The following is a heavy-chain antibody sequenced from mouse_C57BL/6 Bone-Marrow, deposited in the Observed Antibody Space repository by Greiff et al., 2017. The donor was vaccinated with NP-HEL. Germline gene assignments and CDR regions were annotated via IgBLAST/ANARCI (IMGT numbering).Heavy chain of an antibody. CDR2: INYDGSST. V-gene: IGHV5-16*01. D-gene: IGHD2-4*01. Sequence: EVKLVESEGGLVQPGSSMKLSCTASGFTFSDYYMAWVRQVPEKGLEWVANINYDGSSTYYLDSLKSRFIISRDNAKNILYLQMSSLKSEDTATYYCARDEGLRGYFDDWGQGTTLTVSS. CDR1: GFTFSDYY. CDR3: ARDEGLRGYFDD. J-gene: IGHJ2*01.